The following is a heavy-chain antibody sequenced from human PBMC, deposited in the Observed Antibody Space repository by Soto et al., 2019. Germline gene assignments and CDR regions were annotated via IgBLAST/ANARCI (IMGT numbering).Heavy chain of an antibody. D-gene: IGHD3-22*01. Sequence: ASVKVSCTASGYSFTSYGISWVRQAPGQGLEWMGWISAHNGNTKSAQKFQGRVTMTTETSTSTAYMELRSLRSDDTAVYYCARGLWDSSGYYIVRFDYWGQGTLVTVS. V-gene: IGHV1-18*04. J-gene: IGHJ4*02. CDR1: GYSFTSYG. CDR2: ISAHNGNT. CDR3: ARGLWDSSGYYIVRFDY.